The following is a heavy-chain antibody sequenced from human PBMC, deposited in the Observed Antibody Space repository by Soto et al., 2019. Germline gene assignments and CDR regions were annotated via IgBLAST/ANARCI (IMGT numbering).Heavy chain of an antibody. J-gene: IGHJ4*02. Sequence: QLQLQESGSGLVKPSQTLSLTCAVSGGSMSSGGYSWSWIRQPPGKGLEWIGYIYHSGSTYYNPSLKSRVTISVDRSKNQFSLKLSSVTAADTAVYYCARGRSIAAAAPFDYWGQGTLVTVSS. V-gene: IGHV4-30-2*01. D-gene: IGHD6-13*01. CDR2: IYHSGST. CDR3: ARGRSIAAAAPFDY. CDR1: GGSMSSGGYS.